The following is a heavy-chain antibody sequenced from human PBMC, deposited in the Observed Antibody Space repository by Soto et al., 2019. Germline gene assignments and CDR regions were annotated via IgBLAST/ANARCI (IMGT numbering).Heavy chain of an antibody. CDR1: GFTFSSCS. CDR2: ISSSSSTI. J-gene: IGHJ4*02. D-gene: IGHD2-21*02. V-gene: IGHV3-48*02. CDR3: ARVKVVTATDF. Sequence: PGGSLRLSCAASGFTFSSCSMNWVRQAPGKGLEWVSYISSSSSTIYYADSVKGRFTISRDNAKNSLYLQMHSLRDGDTAVYDCARVKVVTATDFWGQGTLVTVSS.